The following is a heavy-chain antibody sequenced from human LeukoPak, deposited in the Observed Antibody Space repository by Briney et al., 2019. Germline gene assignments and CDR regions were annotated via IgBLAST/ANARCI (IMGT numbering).Heavy chain of an antibody. CDR1: GFTFTSHG. D-gene: IGHD6-13*01. CDR3: ARVSTAVSLAIDY. CDR2: ISFDGSNE. V-gene: IGHV3-30*03. Sequence: GGSLRLSCAASGFTFTSHGMHWVRQAPGKGLEWVAFISFDGSNENYADSVKGRFTISRDNSKNTLYLQMSSLRAEDTAVYYCARVSTAVSLAIDYWGQGTLVTVST. J-gene: IGHJ4*02.